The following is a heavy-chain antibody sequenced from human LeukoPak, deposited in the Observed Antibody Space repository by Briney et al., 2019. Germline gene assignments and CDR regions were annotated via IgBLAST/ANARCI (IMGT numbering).Heavy chain of an antibody. CDR1: GFTFSRFS. CDR3: AREAWRPYLDY. J-gene: IGHJ4*02. D-gene: IGHD3-3*01. Sequence: PGGSLRLSCATSGFTFSRFSFRWVRQAPGKSLEWVASIYVTGNYIYYADSVKGRVTISRDNAKNSVFLQMNSLRVEDTAVYYCAREAWRPYLDYWGQGTPVTVSS. V-gene: IGHV3-21*04. CDR2: IYVTGNYI.